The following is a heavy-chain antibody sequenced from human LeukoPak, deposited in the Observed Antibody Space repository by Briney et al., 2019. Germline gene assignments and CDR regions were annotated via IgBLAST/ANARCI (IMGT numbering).Heavy chain of an antibody. CDR1: GFTFSSYS. V-gene: IGHV3-21*01. Sequence: GGSLSLSCAASGFTFSSYSMNWVRQAPGKGLEWVSSISSSSSYIYYADSVKGRFTISRDNAKNLLYLQMNSLRAEDTAVYFCARVRVSWDDDAFDIWGQGTMVTVSS. J-gene: IGHJ3*02. CDR2: ISSSSSYI. CDR3: ARVRVSWDDDAFDI. D-gene: IGHD1-26*01.